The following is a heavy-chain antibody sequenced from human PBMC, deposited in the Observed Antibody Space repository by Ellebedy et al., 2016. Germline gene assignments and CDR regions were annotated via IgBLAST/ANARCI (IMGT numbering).Heavy chain of an antibody. V-gene: IGHV4-59*13. CDR3: ASYFEVAASPPRHYMDV. J-gene: IGHJ6*03. CDR1: AASISNYY. Sequence: SETLSLTXAVSAASISNYYWTWFRLPPRKRLEWIGWIYYTGATYYNPSLTSRVTISLDTPKNQFSLKVSSVTAADTAVYYCASYFEVAASPPRHYMDVWGKGTTVTVSS. D-gene: IGHD6-19*01. CDR2: IYYTGAT.